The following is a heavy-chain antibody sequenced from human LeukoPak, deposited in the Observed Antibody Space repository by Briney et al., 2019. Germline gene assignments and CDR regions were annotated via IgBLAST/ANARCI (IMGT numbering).Heavy chain of an antibody. CDR2: INHSGST. CDR3: ACGDYYFDY. V-gene: IGHV4-34*01. Sequence: SETLSLTCAVYGGSFSAYYWNWIRHPPGKGLEWIGEINHSGSTKYDPSLKSRVTISVDTSKNQFSLKLSSVTAADTAVYYCACGDYYFDYWGQGTLVTVSS. J-gene: IGHJ4*02. D-gene: IGHD2-21*02. CDR1: GGSFSAYY.